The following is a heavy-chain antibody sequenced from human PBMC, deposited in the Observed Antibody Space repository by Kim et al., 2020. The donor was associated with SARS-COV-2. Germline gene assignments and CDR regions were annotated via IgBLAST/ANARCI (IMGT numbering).Heavy chain of an antibody. CDR1: GGSISSYY. CDR2: IYYSGST. V-gene: IGHV4-59*01. CDR3: ARDKSPFDY. J-gene: IGHJ4*02. Sequence: SETLSLTCTVSGGSISSYYWSWIRQPPGKGLEWIGYIYYSGSTNYNPSLKSRVTISVDTSKNQFSLKLSSVTAADTAVYYCARDKSPFDYWGQGTLVTVSS.